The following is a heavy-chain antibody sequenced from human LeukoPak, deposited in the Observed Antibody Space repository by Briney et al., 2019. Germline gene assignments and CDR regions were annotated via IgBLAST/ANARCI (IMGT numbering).Heavy chain of an antibody. J-gene: IGHJ4*02. D-gene: IGHD6-13*01. CDR1: GFTVSSNY. V-gene: IGHV3-66*01. CDR2: IYSGGST. CDR3: ARAAAAGMVGFDY. Sequence: PGGSLRLSCAASGFTVSSNYMSWVRQAPGKGLEWVSVIYSGGSTYYADSVKGRFTISRDNSKNTLYLQMNSLRAEDTAVYYCARAAAAGMVGFDYWGQGTLVTVSS.